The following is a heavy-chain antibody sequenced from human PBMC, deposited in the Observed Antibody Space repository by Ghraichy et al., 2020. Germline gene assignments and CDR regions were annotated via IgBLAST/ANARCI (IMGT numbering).Heavy chain of an antibody. CDR1: GFTFRSYH. D-gene: IGHD2-15*01. V-gene: IGHV3-33*06. J-gene: IGHJ4*02. CDR2: VWYDGTNK. CDR3: AKDHPSKAVVAAKGGFDY. Sequence: GGSPRLSCAASGFTFRSYHMHWVRQAPGKGLEWVAVVWYDGTNKYYADSLKGRFTVSRDNSKNTVYLQMNTLRPEDTAMYYCAKDHPSKAVVAAKGGFDYWGQGTLVTVSS.